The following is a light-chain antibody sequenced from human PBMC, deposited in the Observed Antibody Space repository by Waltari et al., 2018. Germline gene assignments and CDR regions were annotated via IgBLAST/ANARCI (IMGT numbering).Light chain of an antibody. CDR1: GSNIGAGYD. CDR2: GSS. CDR3: QSYDISLSVV. J-gene: IGLJ3*02. V-gene: IGLV1-40*01. Sequence: QSVLTQPPSVSGAPGQRVTISCTGRGSNIGAGYDVPWYQQLPRAAPNLLIYGSSTRPLGVPDRFFGSTSGTSASLAITGLQAEDEADYYCQSYDISLSVVFGGGTKLTVL.